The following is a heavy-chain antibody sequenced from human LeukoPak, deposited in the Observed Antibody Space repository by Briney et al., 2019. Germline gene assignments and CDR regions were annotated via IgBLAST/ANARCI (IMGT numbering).Heavy chain of an antibody. CDR2: IYYSRST. V-gene: IGHV4-59*01. J-gene: IGHJ4*02. CDR1: GGSICSYY. Sequence: PSETLSLTCTVSGGSICSYYWSWIRQPPGKGLEWIGYIYYSRSTNYNPSLKSRVTISVDTSKNQFSLKLSSVTAADTAVYYCARENSYGLDYWGQGTLVTVSS. D-gene: IGHD5-18*01. CDR3: ARENSYGLDY.